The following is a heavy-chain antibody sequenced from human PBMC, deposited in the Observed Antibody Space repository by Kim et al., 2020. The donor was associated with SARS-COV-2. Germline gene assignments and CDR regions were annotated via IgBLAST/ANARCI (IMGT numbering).Heavy chain of an antibody. CDR3: ATNYYGSGSYYAFDI. J-gene: IGHJ3*02. D-gene: IGHD3-10*01. CDR2: IYYSGST. V-gene: IGHV4-31*03. Sequence: SETLSLTCTVSGGSISSGGYYWSWIRQHPGKGLEWIGYIYYSGSTYYNPSLKSRVTISVDTSKNQFSLKLSSVTAADTAVYYCATNYYGSGSYYAFDIWGQGTMVTVSS. CDR1: GGSISSGGYY.